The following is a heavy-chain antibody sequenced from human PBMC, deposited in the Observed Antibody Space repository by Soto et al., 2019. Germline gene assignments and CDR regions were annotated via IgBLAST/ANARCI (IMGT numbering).Heavy chain of an antibody. Sequence: GESLDIACNGSGCCFTSYWIGWVRQMPGKGLEWMGIIYPGDSDTRYSPSCQGQVTISAAKSLSTANLQWSSLKASDTAMYYCASDWNVVWYWGQGTLVTVSS. CDR1: GCCFTSYW. CDR3: ASDWNVVWY. D-gene: IGHD1-1*01. V-gene: IGHV5-51*01. CDR2: IYPGDSDT. J-gene: IGHJ4*02.